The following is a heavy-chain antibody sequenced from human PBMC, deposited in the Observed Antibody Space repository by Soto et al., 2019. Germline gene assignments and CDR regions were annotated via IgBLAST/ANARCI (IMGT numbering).Heavy chain of an antibody. CDR1: DGSISSSSYY. J-gene: IGHJ4*02. CDR2: IYYSGST. CDR3: ARQDNFANYYDSSSYYHSSGYFDY. Sequence: SETLSLTCTVYDGSISSSSYYWGWIRQPPGKGLEWIGSIYYSGSTYYNPSLKSRVTISVDTSKNQFSLKLSSVTAADTAVYYCARQDNFANYYDSSSYYHSSGYFDYWGQGTLVTVS. V-gene: IGHV4-39*01. D-gene: IGHD3-22*01.